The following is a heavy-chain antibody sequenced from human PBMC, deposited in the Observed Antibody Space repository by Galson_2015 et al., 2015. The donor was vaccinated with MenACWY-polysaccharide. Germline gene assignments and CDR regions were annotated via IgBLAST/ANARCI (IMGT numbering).Heavy chain of an antibody. Sequence: SLRLSCAASGSRFSNSGMHWVRQAPGKGLEWVAVIQYDGSNKVYADSVKGRFTISRDNARKSLYLQMSSLGDEDTAVYYCARDVETKGGRTDYWGQGTLVTVSS. CDR3: ARDVETKGGRTDY. V-gene: IGHV3-33*01. CDR2: IQYDGSNK. J-gene: IGHJ4*02. D-gene: IGHD1-1*01. CDR1: GSRFSNSG.